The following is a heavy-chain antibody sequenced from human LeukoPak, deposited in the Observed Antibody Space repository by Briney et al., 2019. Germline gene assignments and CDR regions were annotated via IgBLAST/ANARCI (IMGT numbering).Heavy chain of an antibody. CDR2: IYPGDSDT. D-gene: IGHD5-18*01. V-gene: IGHV5-51*01. CDR1: GYSFTSYW. J-gene: IGHJ3*02. Sequence: GESLKISCKGSGYSFTSYWISWVRQMPGKGLEWMGIIYPGDSDTRYSPSFQGQVTVSADKSISTAYLQWSSLKASDTAMYYCASRVGYSYGNDAFDIWGQGTMVTVSS. CDR3: ASRVGYSYGNDAFDI.